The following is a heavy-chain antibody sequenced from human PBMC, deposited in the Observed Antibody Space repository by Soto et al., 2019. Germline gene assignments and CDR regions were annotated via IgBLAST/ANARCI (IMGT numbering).Heavy chain of an antibody. V-gene: IGHV4-39*01. CDR3: ARSISVAMDF. D-gene: IGHD6-19*01. J-gene: IGHJ4*02. Sequence: PSETLSLTCTVSGGSISSSTSYWGWVRQPPGKGLEWIGSIYYSGSTYYNPSLKSRVTISVDTSKNQFSLKLSSVTAADTAVYYCARSISVAMDFWGQGSLVTVSS. CDR2: IYYSGST. CDR1: GGSISSSTSY.